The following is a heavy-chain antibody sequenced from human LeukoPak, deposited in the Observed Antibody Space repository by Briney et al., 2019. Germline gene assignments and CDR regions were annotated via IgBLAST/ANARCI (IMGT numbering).Heavy chain of an antibody. Sequence: GGSLRLSCAASGFTFSSYSMNWVRQAPGKGLEWVSGISGSGAGTYYADSVKGRFTISRDNSKNTPYLQMNSLRADDTAVYYCAKMVREFYTISYYFDYWGQGTLVTVSS. D-gene: IGHD2-8*01. CDR2: ISGSGAGT. J-gene: IGHJ4*02. CDR3: AKMVREFYTISYYFDY. CDR1: GFTFSSYS. V-gene: IGHV3-23*01.